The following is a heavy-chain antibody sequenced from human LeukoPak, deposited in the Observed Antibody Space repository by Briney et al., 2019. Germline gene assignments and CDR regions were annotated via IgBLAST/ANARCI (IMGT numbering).Heavy chain of an antibody. D-gene: IGHD5-18*01. CDR2: INPNSGGT. CDR3: ARVRVYSYGYLGY. J-gene: IGHJ4*02. Sequence: ASVKVSCKASGYTFTGYYMRWVRQAPGQGLEWMGWINPNSGGTNYAQKFQGRVTMTRDTSISTAYMELSRLRSDDTAVYYCARVRVYSYGYLGYWGQGTLVTVSS. CDR1: GYTFTGYY. V-gene: IGHV1-2*02.